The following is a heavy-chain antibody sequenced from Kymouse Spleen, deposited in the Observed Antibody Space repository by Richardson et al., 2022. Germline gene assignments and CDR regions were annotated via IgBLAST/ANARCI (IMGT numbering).Heavy chain of an antibody. CDR1: GGSFSGYY. D-gene: IGHD3-10*01. CDR3: ARGYGSGSPWGMDV. CDR2: INHSGST. Sequence: QVQLQQWGAGLLKPSETLSLTCAVYGGSFSGYYWSWIRQPPGKGLEWIGEINHSGSTNYNPSLKSRVTISVDTSKNQFSLKLSSVTAADTAVYYCARGYGSGSPWGMDVWGQGTTVTVSS. V-gene: IGHV4-34*01. J-gene: IGHJ6*02.